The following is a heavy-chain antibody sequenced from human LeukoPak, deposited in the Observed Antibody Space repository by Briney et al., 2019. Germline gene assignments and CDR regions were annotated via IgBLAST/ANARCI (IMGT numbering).Heavy chain of an antibody. V-gene: IGHV5-51*01. CDR2: IYPGDSDT. J-gene: IGHJ5*02. CDR3: ARHGTKLVFPHYYNWFDP. D-gene: IGHD1-7*01. Sequence: GESLKISCKGSGYSFTSYWIGWVRQMPGKGLEWMGIIYPGDSDTRYSPSFQGQVTISADKSISTAYLQWSSLKASDTAMYYCARHGTKLVFPHYYNWFDPWGQGTLVTVSS. CDR1: GYSFTSYW.